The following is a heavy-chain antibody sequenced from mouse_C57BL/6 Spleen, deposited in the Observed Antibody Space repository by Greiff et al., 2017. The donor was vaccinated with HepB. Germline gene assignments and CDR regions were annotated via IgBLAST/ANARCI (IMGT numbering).Heavy chain of an antibody. V-gene: IGHV5-4*01. J-gene: IGHJ4*01. CDR2: ISDGGSYT. CDR1: GFTFSSYA. Sequence: EVQRVESGGGLVKPGGSLKLSCAASGFTFSSYAMSWVRQTPEKRLEWVATISDGGSYTYYPDNVKGRFTISRDNAKNNLYLQMSHLKSEDTAMYYCARGNAMDYWGQGTSVTVSS. CDR3: ARGNAMDY.